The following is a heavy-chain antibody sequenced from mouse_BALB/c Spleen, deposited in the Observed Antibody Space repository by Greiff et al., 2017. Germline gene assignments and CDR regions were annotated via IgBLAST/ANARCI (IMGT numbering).Heavy chain of an antibody. CDR2: IYPGNVNT. CDR3: AREFFDGYYVFFDY. J-gene: IGHJ2*01. Sequence: VQLQQSGPELVKPGASVRISCKASGYTFTSYYIHWVKQRPGQGLEWIGWIYPGNVNTKYNEKFKGKATLTADKSSSTAYMQLSSLTSEDSAVYFCAREFFDGYYVFFDYWGQGTTLTVSS. CDR1: GYTFTSYY. V-gene: IGHV1S56*01. D-gene: IGHD2-3*01.